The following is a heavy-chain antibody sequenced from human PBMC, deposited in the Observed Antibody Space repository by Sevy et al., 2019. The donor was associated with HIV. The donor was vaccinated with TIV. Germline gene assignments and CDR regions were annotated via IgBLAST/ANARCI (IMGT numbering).Heavy chain of an antibody. CDR3: VREGVGGYSYSLDF. J-gene: IGHJ4*02. Sequence: GGSLRLSCAASGFSFSVYWMSWVRQAPGKGLEWVATLKQDGSEKYYVDSVKGLFTISRDNAKNSLYLQMNSLRAEDTAVYYCVREGVGGYSYSLDFWGQGTLVTVSS. CDR1: GFSFSVYW. CDR2: LKQDGSEK. V-gene: IGHV3-7*01. D-gene: IGHD5-18*01.